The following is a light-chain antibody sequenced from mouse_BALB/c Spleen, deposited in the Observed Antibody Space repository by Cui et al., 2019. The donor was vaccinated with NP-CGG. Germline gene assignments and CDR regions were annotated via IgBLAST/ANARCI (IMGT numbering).Light chain of an antibody. CDR1: TGAVTTSNY. V-gene: IGLV1*01. CDR3: ALWYSNHWV. Sequence: QVVATQESAPTTSPGETVTLTCRSSTGAVTTSNYANWVQEKPDHLFTGLIGGTNNRAPGVPARFSGSLIGDKTALTITGAQTEDEAIYFCALWYSNHWVFGGGTKLTVL. J-gene: IGLJ1*01. CDR2: GTN.